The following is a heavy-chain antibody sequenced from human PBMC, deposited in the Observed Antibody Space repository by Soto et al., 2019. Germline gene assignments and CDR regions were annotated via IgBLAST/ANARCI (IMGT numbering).Heavy chain of an antibody. CDR3: ARRLGYCSSTSCLEGGYYYYYMDV. J-gene: IGHJ6*03. CDR2: IYYSGST. V-gene: IGHV4-59*08. D-gene: IGHD2-2*01. CDR1: GGSISSYY. Sequence: QSQTLSLTCTVSGGSISSYYWSWIRQPPGKGLEWIGYIYYSGSTNYNPSLKSRVTISVDTSKNQFSLKLSSVTAADTAVYYCARRLGYCSSTSCLEGGYYYYYMDVWGKGTTVTVSS.